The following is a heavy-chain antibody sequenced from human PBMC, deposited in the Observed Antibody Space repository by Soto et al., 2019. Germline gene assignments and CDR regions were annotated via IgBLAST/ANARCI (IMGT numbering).Heavy chain of an antibody. D-gene: IGHD3-10*01. Sequence: PGESLKISCKGSGYTFTNYWIGWVRQMPGKGLEWMGIIYPGDSDTKYNPSFQGQVTISADKSITTTYLQWSSLKASDTAIYYCSAPIFYCGMDVWGQGTTVTVSS. V-gene: IGHV5-51*01. J-gene: IGHJ6*02. CDR1: GYTFTNYW. CDR2: IYPGDSDT. CDR3: SAPIFYCGMDV.